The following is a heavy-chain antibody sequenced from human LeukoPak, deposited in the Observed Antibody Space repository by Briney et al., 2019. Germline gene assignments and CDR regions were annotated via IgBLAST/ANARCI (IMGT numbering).Heavy chain of an antibody. J-gene: IGHJ4*02. CDR1: GYTFTSYG. D-gene: IGHD6-6*01. CDR3: ARRTYGRSSSIFDN. V-gene: IGHV1-18*01. CDR2: MSAYNGNT. Sequence: ASVKVSCKASGYTFTSYGISWVRQAPGQGLEWMGWMSAYNGNTNYAQKLRGRVTMTTDTSTNTSYVELRSLRSDDTAVYYCARRTYGRSSSIFDNWGQGTLVTVSS.